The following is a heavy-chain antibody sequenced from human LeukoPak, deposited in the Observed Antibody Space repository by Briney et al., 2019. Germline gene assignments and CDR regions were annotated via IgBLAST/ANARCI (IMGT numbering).Heavy chain of an antibody. CDR2: MNPNSGNT. Sequence: ASVKVSCKASGYTFTSYDINWVRQATGQGLEWMGWMNPNSGNTGYAQKFQGRVTITRNTSISTAYMELSSLRSEDTAGYYCARGTPITIFGVVSGYYMDVWGKGTTVTVSS. CDR3: ARGTPITIFGVVSGYYMDV. D-gene: IGHD3-3*01. V-gene: IGHV1-8*03. J-gene: IGHJ6*03. CDR1: GYTFTSYD.